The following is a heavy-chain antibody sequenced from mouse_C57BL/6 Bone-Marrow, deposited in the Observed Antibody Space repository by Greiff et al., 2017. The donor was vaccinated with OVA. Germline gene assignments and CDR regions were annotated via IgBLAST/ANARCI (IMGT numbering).Heavy chain of an antibody. CDR1: GYSITSGYY. CDR2: ISYDGSN. J-gene: IGHJ3*01. Sequence: EVKLMESGPGLVKPSQSLSLTCSVTGYSITSGYYWNWIRQFPGNKLEWMGYISYDGSNNYNPSLKNRISITRDTSKNQFFLKLNSVTTEDTATYYCARMDYPWFAYWGQGTLVTVSA. V-gene: IGHV3-6*01. CDR3: ARMDYPWFAY. D-gene: IGHD2-4*01.